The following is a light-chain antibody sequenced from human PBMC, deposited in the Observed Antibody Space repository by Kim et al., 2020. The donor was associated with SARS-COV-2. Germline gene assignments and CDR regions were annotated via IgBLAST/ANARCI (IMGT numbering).Light chain of an antibody. CDR3: AAWDDSLSGWV. Sequence: GQRVTISCSGGTANVGRNTVNWFQQLPGTAPRLLIYGHNQRPSGVPDRFSGSKSVTSASLAISGLQSEDEADYYCAAWDDSLSGWVFGGGTQLTVL. J-gene: IGLJ3*02. V-gene: IGLV1-44*01. CDR1: TANVGRNT. CDR2: GHN.